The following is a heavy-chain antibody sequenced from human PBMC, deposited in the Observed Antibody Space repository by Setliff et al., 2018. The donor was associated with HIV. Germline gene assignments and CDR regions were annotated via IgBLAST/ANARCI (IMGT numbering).Heavy chain of an antibody. Sequence: SETLSLTCAVYGGSISSSSYYWGWVRQPPGKGLEWIGSMYYSGSTYYTPSLKSRITISLDTSKNQFSLRMRSVTAADTAVYYCARVFVDTAVLRVLEYYFDSWGRGTLVTVSS. J-gene: IGHJ4*02. D-gene: IGHD5-18*01. CDR1: GGSISSSSYY. CDR3: ARVFVDTAVLRVLEYYFDS. V-gene: IGHV4-39*07. CDR2: MYYSGST.